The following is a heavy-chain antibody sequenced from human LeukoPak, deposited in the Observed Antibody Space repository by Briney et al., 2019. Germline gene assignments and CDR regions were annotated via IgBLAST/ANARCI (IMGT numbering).Heavy chain of an antibody. CDR2: ISSSGRTI. Sequence: PGGSLRLSCAAYGFTFSRYEMNWVRQAPGKGLEWVSYISSSGRTIYYADSVKGRFTISRDNAKNSLYLQMNSLRAEDTAVYYCARDRGYDILSYGMDVWGQGTTVTVSS. V-gene: IGHV3-48*03. CDR3: ARDRGYDILSYGMDV. D-gene: IGHD3-9*01. CDR1: GFTFSRYE. J-gene: IGHJ6*02.